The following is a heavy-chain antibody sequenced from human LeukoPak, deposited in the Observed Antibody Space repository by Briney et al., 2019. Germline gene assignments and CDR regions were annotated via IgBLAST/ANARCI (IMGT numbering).Heavy chain of an antibody. CDR3: ARGPLVFDY. CDR2: ISAYNGNT. D-gene: IGHD6-6*01. Sequence: ASVKVSCKASGYTFTSYGISWVRQAPGQGLEWMGWISAYNGNTNYAQKFQGRVTITRNTSISTAYMELSSLRSEDTAVYYCARGPLVFDYWGQGTLVTVSS. J-gene: IGHJ4*02. V-gene: IGHV1-18*01. CDR1: GYTFTSYG.